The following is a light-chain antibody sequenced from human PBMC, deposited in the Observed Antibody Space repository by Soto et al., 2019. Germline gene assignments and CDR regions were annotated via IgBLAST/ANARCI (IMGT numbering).Light chain of an antibody. CDR1: QTLSTNS. CDR2: AAS. CDR3: QQYAASPLT. V-gene: IGKV3-20*01. Sequence: EIVLTQSPGTLSLSPGERATLSCRASQTLSTNSLAWYQQRPGQTPRLLIYAASTRDTDIPDRFNGSGSGTNFALTISRLEPEDFAVYYCQQYAASPLTFGPGTTVDVK. J-gene: IGKJ3*01.